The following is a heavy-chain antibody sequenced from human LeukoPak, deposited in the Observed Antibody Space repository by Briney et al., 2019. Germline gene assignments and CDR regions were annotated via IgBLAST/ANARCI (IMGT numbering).Heavy chain of an antibody. CDR2: ISSSGSTI. J-gene: IGHJ5*02. V-gene: IGHV3-11*01. Sequence: PGGSLRLSCAASGFTFSDYYMSWIRQAPGKGLEWVSYISSSGSTIYNADSVKGRFTISRDNAKNSLYLQMNSLRAEDTAVYYCARARYCSSTSCWFDPWGQGTLVTVSS. CDR3: ARARYCSSTSCWFDP. CDR1: GFTFSDYY. D-gene: IGHD2-2*01.